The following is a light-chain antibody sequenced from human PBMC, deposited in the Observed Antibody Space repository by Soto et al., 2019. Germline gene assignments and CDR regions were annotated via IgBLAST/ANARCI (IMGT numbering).Light chain of an antibody. CDR1: QSVFYSTNNKNY. V-gene: IGKV4-1*01. Sequence: DIVMTQSPDSLAVSLGERATINCKSSQSVFYSTNNKNYLAWYQQKSGQPPKVLIYWASTRESGVPDRFSGSGSGTDFSLTISSLQAEDVAVYYCQQYYSTPLTFGGGTKVEIK. CDR2: WAS. CDR3: QQYYSTPLT. J-gene: IGKJ4*01.